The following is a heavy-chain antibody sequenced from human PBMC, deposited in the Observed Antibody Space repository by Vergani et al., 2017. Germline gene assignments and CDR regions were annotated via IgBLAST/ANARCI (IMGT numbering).Heavy chain of an antibody. CDR3: ARVGYSNSWSLDY. J-gene: IGHJ4*02. V-gene: IGHV3-7*01. D-gene: IGHD6-13*01. Sequence: EVQLVESGGGLVQPGGSLRLSCEASGFLFSTYWMNWVRQAPGKGLEWMANIRQDGGEEYCVDSVKGRFTISRDNANNSLYLQMNNLRVEDTAVYYCARVGYSNSWSLDYWGQGTLVTVSS. CDR1: GFLFSTYW. CDR2: IRQDGGEE.